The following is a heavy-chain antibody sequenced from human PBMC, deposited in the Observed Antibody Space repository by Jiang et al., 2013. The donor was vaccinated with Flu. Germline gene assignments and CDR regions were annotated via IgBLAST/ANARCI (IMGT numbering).Heavy chain of an antibody. CDR1: GFTFDDYA. J-gene: IGHJ4*02. Sequence: VQLLESGGGLVQPGRSLRLSCAASGFTFDDYAMHWVRQAPGKGLEWVSGISWNSGSIGYADSVKGRFTISRDNAKNSLYLQMNSLRAEGTALYYCAKDAVAGALDYWGQGTLVTVSS. D-gene: IGHD6-19*01. CDR3: AKDAVAGALDY. CDR2: ISWNSGSI. V-gene: IGHV3-9*01.